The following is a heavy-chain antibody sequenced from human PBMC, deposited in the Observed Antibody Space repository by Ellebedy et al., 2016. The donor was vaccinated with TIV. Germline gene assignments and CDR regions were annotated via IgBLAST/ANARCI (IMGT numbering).Heavy chain of an antibody. D-gene: IGHD3-16*01. CDR1: GFTFSSYE. J-gene: IGHJ5*02. Sequence: GESLKISCAVSGFTFSSYEMNWVRQAPGKGLEWVSCISGSASVTAYADSVKGRFTISRDNARTSLYLQMNSLRVDDTAMYYCARSYGARTSGPWGQGTLVTVSS. CDR2: ISGSASVT. V-gene: IGHV3-48*03. CDR3: ARSYGARTSGP.